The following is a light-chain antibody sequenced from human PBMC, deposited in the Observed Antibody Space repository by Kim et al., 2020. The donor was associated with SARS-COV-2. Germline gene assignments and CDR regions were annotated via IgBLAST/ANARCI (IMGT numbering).Light chain of an antibody. CDR1: QSIRSY. J-gene: IGKJ1*01. Sequence: DIQMTQSPSSLSASVGDRVTITCRASQSIRSYLNWYQQKPGKAPKLLIHAASSLQSGVPSRFSGSGSGTDFTLTISSLQPEDFATYYCQQSYSTPWTFGQGTKVDIK. CDR3: QQSYSTPWT. CDR2: AAS. V-gene: IGKV1-39*01.